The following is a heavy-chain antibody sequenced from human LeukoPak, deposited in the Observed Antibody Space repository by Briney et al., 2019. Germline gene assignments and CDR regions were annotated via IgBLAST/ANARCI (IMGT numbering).Heavy chain of an antibody. Sequence: GGSLRLSCAAAGFTFDDYGVSWVRQAAGKGLESVSGINWNGGSTGYADSVKGRFTISRDNAKNSLYLQMNSLRAKDTALYYCARRSGYDSWYFDYWGQGTLVTVSS. CDR1: GFTFDDYG. CDR3: ARRSGYDSWYFDY. J-gene: IGHJ4*02. D-gene: IGHD5-12*01. V-gene: IGHV3-20*04. CDR2: INWNGGST.